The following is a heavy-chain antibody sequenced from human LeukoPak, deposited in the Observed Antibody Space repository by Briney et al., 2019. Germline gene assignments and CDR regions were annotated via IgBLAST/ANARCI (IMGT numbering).Heavy chain of an antibody. CDR1: GGSFSAYY. D-gene: IGHD2-15*01. CDR2: MSHSGST. CDR3: ARGPPVDCSGGSCQRFDY. V-gene: IGHV4-34*01. Sequence: SETLSLTCAFYGGSFSAYYWSWVRQPPGKGLEWIGEMSHSGSTTYNPSLKSRVTISVDRSKNQFSLKLSSVTAADTALYDCARGPPVDCSGGSCQRFDYWGQGTLVTVSS. J-gene: IGHJ4*02.